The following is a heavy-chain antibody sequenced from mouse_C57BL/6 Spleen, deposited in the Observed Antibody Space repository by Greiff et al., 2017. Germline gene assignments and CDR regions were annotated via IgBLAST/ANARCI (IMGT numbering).Heavy chain of an antibody. D-gene: IGHD1-1*01. CDR1: GYAFSSSW. CDR2: IYPGDGDT. Sequence: SGPELVKPGASVKISCKASGYAFSSSWMNWVKQRPGKGLEWIGRIYPGDGDTNYNGKFKGKATLTADKSSSTAYMQLSSLTSEDSAVYFCARGNYGSSYEGYFDYWGQGTTLTVSS. J-gene: IGHJ2*01. CDR3: ARGNYGSSYEGYFDY. V-gene: IGHV1-82*01.